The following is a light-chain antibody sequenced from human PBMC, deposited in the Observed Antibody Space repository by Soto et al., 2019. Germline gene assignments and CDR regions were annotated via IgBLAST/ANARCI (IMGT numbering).Light chain of an antibody. CDR2: KAS. V-gene: IGKV1-5*03. CDR1: QSISSG. CDR3: QQSFT. Sequence: DIQMTQSPSTLSASVGDRVTITCRASQSISSGLAWYQQKPGKAPKLLIYKASSLESGVPSRFSGSGYGTEFTLTICSLLPDDFATYYCQQSFTFGPGTKVDIK. J-gene: IGKJ3*01.